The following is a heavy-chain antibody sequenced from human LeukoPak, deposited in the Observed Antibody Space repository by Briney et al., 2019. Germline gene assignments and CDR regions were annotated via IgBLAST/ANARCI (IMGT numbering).Heavy chain of an antibody. Sequence: NPGGSLRLSCAASGFTFSSYSMNWVRQAPGKGLEWVSSISSSSSYIYYADSVKGRFTISRDNAKNSLYLQMNSLRAEDTAVYYCARAKSSSGSHPHWGQGTLVTVSS. D-gene: IGHD3-22*01. J-gene: IGHJ4*02. CDR3: ARAKSSSGSHPH. CDR2: ISSSSSYI. CDR1: GFTFSSYS. V-gene: IGHV3-21*01.